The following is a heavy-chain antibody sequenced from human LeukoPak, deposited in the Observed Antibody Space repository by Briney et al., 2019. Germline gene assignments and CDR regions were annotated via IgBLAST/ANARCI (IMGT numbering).Heavy chain of an antibody. CDR3: AKDRRRTWSFDY. CDR2: ISDDGRNK. D-gene: IGHD1-1*01. Sequence: PGGSLRLSCAASGFTFRSYGMHWVRQAPGKGLEWVAVISDDGRNKYYADSVKGRFTISRDDSKNTLYLQMNSLRAEDTAMYFCAKDRRRTWSFDYWGRGTLVTVSS. CDR1: GFTFRSYG. J-gene: IGHJ4*02. V-gene: IGHV3-30*18.